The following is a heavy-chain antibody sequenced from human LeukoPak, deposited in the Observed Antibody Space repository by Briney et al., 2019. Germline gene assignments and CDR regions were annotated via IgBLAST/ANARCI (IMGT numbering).Heavy chain of an antibody. Sequence: GGSLRLSCAASGFTFSGYGIHWVRQAPGKGLEWVAFLSHDGSNKFYADSVKGRFTISRDNSENTLHPQMNSLKDEDTAVYYCARGLYKNGWYYFDYWGQGTLVTVSS. D-gene: IGHD6-19*01. J-gene: IGHJ4*02. CDR1: GFTFSGYG. CDR2: LSHDGSNK. CDR3: ARGLYKNGWYYFDY. V-gene: IGHV3-33*01.